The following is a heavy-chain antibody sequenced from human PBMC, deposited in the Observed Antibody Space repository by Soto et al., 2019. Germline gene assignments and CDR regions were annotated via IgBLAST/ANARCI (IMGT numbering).Heavy chain of an antibody. D-gene: IGHD2-8*02. CDR2: INPSDGST. J-gene: IGHJ6*02. CDR3: ATVHSGQSPPRMDV. CDR1: GYTFTHYY. Sequence: GASVKVSCKASGYTFTHYYFHWVRQAPGQDLEWMGIINPSDGSTTYAQQFLGRVSLTRDTSTSTVHMDLSSLRSEDTAVYFCATVHSGQSPPRMDVWGQGTTVTVSS. V-gene: IGHV1-46*01.